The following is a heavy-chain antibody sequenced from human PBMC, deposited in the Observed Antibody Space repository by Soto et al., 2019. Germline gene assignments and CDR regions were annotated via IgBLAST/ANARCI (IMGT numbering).Heavy chain of an antibody. Sequence: SETLSLTCTVSGGSVSSVGYYWNWIRQHPGKGLEWIGYITYSGNTYYNPSLESRVTMSADTSKNQFSLKLSSVTAADTAVYFCVRGGSCTNGVCSVFDYWGQGTLVTVSS. J-gene: IGHJ4*02. V-gene: IGHV4-31*03. CDR1: GGSVSSVGYY. CDR3: VRGGSCTNGVCSVFDY. D-gene: IGHD2-8*01. CDR2: ITYSGNT.